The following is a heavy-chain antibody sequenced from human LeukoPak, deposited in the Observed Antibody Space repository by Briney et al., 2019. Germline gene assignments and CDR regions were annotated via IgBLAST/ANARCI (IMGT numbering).Heavy chain of an antibody. D-gene: IGHD1-20*01. CDR2: ISWNSGSI. J-gene: IGHJ4*02. CDR3: AKDVTGTTRAFDY. CDR1: GFTFDDYA. V-gene: IGHV3-9*01. Sequence: GGSLRLSCAASGFTFDDYAMHWVRQAPGKGLEWVSGISWNSGSIGYADSVKGRSTISRDNAKNSLYLQMNSLRAEDTALYYCAKDVTGTTRAFDYWGQGTLVTVSS.